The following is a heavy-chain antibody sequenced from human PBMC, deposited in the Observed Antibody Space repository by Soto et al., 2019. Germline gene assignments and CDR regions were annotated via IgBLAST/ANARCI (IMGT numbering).Heavy chain of an antibody. Sequence: EVQLLESGGGLVQPGGSLRLSCAASGFTFSSYAMSWVRQAPVKGLEWVSAISGSGGSTYYADSVKGRFTISRDNSKNTLYLQMNSLRAEDTAVYYCAKAEQWSYYHGYWGQGTLVTVSS. J-gene: IGHJ4*02. CDR2: ISGSGGST. CDR3: AKAEQWSYYHGY. D-gene: IGHD1-26*01. V-gene: IGHV3-23*01. CDR1: GFTFSSYA.